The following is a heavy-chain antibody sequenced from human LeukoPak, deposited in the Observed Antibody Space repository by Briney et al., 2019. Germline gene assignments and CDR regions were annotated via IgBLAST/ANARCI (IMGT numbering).Heavy chain of an antibody. V-gene: IGHV1-69*13. CDR2: IIPIFGTA. CDR1: GGTFSSYA. J-gene: IGHJ4*02. CDR3: ARGSYTLGYQPY. Sequence: AAVNVSCKASGGTFSSYAISWVRQAPGQGLEWMGGIIPIFGTANYAQKFQGRVTITADESTSTAYMELSSLRSEDTAVYYCARGSYTLGYQPYWGQGTLVTVSS. D-gene: IGHD7-27*01.